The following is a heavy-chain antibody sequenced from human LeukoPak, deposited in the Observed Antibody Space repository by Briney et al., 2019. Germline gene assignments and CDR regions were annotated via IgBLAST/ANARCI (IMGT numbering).Heavy chain of an antibody. CDR2: ISYDGSDE. Sequence: PGRSLRLSCAASGFTFSRYGMHWVRQAPGKGLEWVAVISYDGSDEKYADSVKGRFSISRDNSKNTVYLQMTSLRVEDTAVYYCASEAEGDYWGQGTLVTVSS. CDR1: GFTFSRYG. V-gene: IGHV3-30*03. J-gene: IGHJ4*02. CDR3: ASEAEGDY.